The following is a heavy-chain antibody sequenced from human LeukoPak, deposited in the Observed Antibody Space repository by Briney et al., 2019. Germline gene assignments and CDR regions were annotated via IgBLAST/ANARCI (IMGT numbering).Heavy chain of an antibody. Sequence: ASVKVSCKASGYTFTSYYMHWVRQAPGQGLEWMGIINPSGGSTRYAQKFQGRVTMTRDMSTSTVYMELSSLRSEDTAVYYCARIGLTGATWGLFDYWGQGTLVNGSS. CDR2: INPSGGST. D-gene: IGHD1-26*01. CDR1: GYTFTSYY. J-gene: IGHJ4*02. CDR3: ARIGLTGATWGLFDY. V-gene: IGHV1-46*01.